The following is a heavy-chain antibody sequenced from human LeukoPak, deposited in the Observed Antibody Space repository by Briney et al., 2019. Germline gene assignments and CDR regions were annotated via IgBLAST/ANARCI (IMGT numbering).Heavy chain of an antibody. D-gene: IGHD5-18*01. CDR1: GGSFSGYY. CDR2: INRSGST. V-gene: IGHV4-34*01. J-gene: IGHJ4*02. Sequence: SETLSLTCAVYGGSFSGYYWSWIRQPPGKGLEWIGEINRSGSTNYNPSLKSRVTISVDTSKSQFSLKLTSVTAADTAVYYCARGLNTAMVTEEAGYYFDYWGQGTLVTVSS. CDR3: ARGLNTAMVTEEAGYYFDY.